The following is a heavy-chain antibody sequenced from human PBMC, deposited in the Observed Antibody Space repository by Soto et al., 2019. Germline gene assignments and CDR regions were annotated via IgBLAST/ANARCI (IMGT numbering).Heavy chain of an antibody. CDR2: IIPIFGTA. CDR3: ARGPAPPKLELRFYYYGMDV. J-gene: IGHJ6*02. Sequence: QVQLVQSGAEVKKPGSSVKVSCKASGGTFSSYAISWVRQAPGQGLEWMGGIIPIFGTANYAQKFQGRVTIPADESTSTAYMELSSLRSEDTAVYYCARGPAPPKLELRFYYYGMDVWGQGTTVTVSS. D-gene: IGHD1-7*01. V-gene: IGHV1-69*01. CDR1: GGTFSSYA.